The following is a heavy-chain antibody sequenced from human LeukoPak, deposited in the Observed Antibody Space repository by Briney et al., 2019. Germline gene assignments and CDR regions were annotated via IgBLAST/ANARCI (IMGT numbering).Heavy chain of an antibody. CDR1: RGSISGSS. CDR3: VRGPYGASISKWFDP. Sequence: SETLSLTCTVSRGSISGSSWSWIRQSPGGGLEWIGYIYYSGDTAYNPSLRSRVTMSVDTSKNQFSLQLRSMTTADTAVYYCVRGPYGASISKWFDPWGQGTQVIVSP. V-gene: IGHV4-59*01. J-gene: IGHJ5*02. CDR2: IYYSGDT. D-gene: IGHD4/OR15-4a*01.